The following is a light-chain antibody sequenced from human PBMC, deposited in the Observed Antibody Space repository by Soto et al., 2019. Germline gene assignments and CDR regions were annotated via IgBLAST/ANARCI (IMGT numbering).Light chain of an antibody. CDR1: QSVSSN. J-gene: IGKJ2*01. Sequence: EIVMTQSPATLSVSPGERATLSCRASQSVSSNLAWYQQKPGQAPRLLIYDASTRATAIPARFSGSGSGTEFTLTISSLQSEDFAVYCCQQYNNWPPKYTFGQGTKLQIK. CDR3: QQYNNWPPKYT. CDR2: DAS. V-gene: IGKV3-15*01.